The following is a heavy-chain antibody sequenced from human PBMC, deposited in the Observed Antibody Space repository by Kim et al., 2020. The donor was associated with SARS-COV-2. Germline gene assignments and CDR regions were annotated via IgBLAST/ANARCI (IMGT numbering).Heavy chain of an antibody. J-gene: IGHJ3*02. CDR3: ARARRITIFGVVTAIDAFDI. D-gene: IGHD3-3*01. CDR2: IYYSGST. V-gene: IGHV4-31*03. Sequence: SETLSPTCTVSGGSISSGGYYWSWIREHPGKGLEWIGYIYYSGSTYYNPSLKSRVTISVDTSKNQFSLKLSSVTAADTAVYYCARARRITIFGVVTAIDAFDIWGQGTMVTVSS. CDR1: GGSISSGGYY.